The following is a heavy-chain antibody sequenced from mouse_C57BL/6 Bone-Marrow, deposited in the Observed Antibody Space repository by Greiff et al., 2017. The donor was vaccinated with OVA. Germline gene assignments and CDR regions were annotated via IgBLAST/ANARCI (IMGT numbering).Heavy chain of an antibody. Sequence: VQLQQSGAELARPGASVKMSCKASGYTFTSYTMHWVNQRPGQGLEWIGYINPSSGYTKYNQKFKDKATLTADKSSSTAYMQLSSLTSEDSAVYYCARPGTYWYFDVWGTGTTVTVSS. D-gene: IGHD4-1*01. CDR1: GYTFTSYT. V-gene: IGHV1-4*01. CDR3: ARPGTYWYFDV. CDR2: INPSSGYT. J-gene: IGHJ1*03.